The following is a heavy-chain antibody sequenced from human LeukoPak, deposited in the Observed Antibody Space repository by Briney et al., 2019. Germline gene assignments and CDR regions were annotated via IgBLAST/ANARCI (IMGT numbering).Heavy chain of an antibody. CDR1: GGSIGSNDYY. CDR3: ARGKPDI. J-gene: IGHJ3*02. CDR2: INHSGST. V-gene: IGHV4-39*07. Sequence: KASETLSLTCTVSGGSIGSNDYYWGWIRQPPGKGLEWIGEINHSGSTNYNPSLKSRVTISVDTSKNQFSLKLSSVTAADTAVYYCARGKPDIWGQGTMVTVSS.